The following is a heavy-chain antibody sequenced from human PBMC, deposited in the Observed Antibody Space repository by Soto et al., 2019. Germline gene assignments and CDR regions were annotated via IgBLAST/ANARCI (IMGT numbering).Heavy chain of an antibody. CDR1: GFTFSSYA. CDR2: ISGSGDST. CDR3: AKDRDGAAAGPTNFYGMDV. D-gene: IGHD6-13*01. V-gene: IGHV3-23*01. J-gene: IGHJ6*02. Sequence: EVQLLEAGGGVVQPGGSLRLYCAASGFTFSSYAMSWVRQAPGKGLEWVSGISGSGDSTYYADSVRGRFTISRDNSKNTLYLPMNSLRAEGTAVYYCAKDRDGAAAGPTNFYGMDVGGQGTTVTVSS.